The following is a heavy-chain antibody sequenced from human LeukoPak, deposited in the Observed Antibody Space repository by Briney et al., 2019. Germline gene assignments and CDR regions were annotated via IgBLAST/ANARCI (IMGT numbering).Heavy chain of an antibody. Sequence: GGSLRLSCAASGFTFSSYGMNWVRQAPGKGLEWVSSISSSSSFIYYADSVKGRFTISRDNAKNSLYLQMNSLRVEDTAVYYCARDRDGGPDYWGQGTLVTVSS. CDR1: GFTFSSYG. J-gene: IGHJ4*02. V-gene: IGHV3-21*01. CDR2: ISSSSSFI. CDR3: ARDRDGGPDY. D-gene: IGHD4-23*01.